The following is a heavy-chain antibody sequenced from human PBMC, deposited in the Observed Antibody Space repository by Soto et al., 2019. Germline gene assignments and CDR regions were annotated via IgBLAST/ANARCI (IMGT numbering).Heavy chain of an antibody. V-gene: IGHV2-70*01. D-gene: IGHD6-13*01. CDR1: GFSLRTSGMC. Sequence: SGPTLVNPTQTLTLTCTFSGFSLRTSGMCVSWIRQPPGKPLEWHALIDWDDDKYYSTSLKTRLTISKDTSKNQVVLTMTNMDPVDTATYYCARIGIAEAAACYYGMDVWGQGTTVTVSS. CDR2: IDWDDDK. J-gene: IGHJ6*02. CDR3: ARIGIAEAAACYYGMDV.